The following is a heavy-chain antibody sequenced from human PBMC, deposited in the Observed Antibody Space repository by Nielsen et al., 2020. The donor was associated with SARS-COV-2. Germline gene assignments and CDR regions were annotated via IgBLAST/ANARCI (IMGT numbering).Heavy chain of an antibody. CDR3: ARGRTYYNFWSGYSSDYYGMDA. Sequence: SETLSLTCAVYGGSFSGYYWSWIRQPPGKGLEWIGEINHSGSANYNPSLKSRVTISVDTSKNQFSLKLSSVSAADTAVYYCARGRTYYNFWSGYSSDYYGMDAWGQGTTVTVSS. V-gene: IGHV4-34*01. D-gene: IGHD3-3*01. CDR1: GGSFSGYY. J-gene: IGHJ6*02. CDR2: INHSGSA.